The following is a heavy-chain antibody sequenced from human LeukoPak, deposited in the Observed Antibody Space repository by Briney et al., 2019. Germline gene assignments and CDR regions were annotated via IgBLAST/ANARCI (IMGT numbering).Heavy chain of an antibody. Sequence: ASVKVSCKASGYTFTNYTMNWVRQAPGQGLEWMGWTSTNTGNPTYAQGFTGRFVFSLDTSVSTAYLQISSPKAEDTAVYYCARENEVGYFDYWGQGTLVTVSS. J-gene: IGHJ4*02. CDR1: GYTFTNYT. CDR2: TSTNTGNP. CDR3: ARENEVGYFDY. D-gene: IGHD1-26*01. V-gene: IGHV7-4-1*02.